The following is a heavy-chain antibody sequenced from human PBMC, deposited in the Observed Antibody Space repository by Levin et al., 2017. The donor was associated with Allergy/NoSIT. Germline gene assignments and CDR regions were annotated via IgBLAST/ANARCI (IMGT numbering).Heavy chain of an antibody. D-gene: IGHD2-8*01. CDR2: ISPYNGNT. Sequence: ASVKVSCKASGYTFTFYGISWVRQAPGQGLEWMGWISPYNGNTNFAQNLQGRVTMTTDTSTSTAYMELRSLTSDDTAVYYCAREMAETSADTFDIWGQGTMVTVSS. J-gene: IGHJ3*02. CDR3: AREMAETSADTFDI. V-gene: IGHV1-18*01. CDR1: GYTFTFYG.